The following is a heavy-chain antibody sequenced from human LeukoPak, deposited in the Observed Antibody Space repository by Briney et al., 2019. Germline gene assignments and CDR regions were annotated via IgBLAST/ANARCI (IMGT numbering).Heavy chain of an antibody. CDR3: ARLHRSGYGDY. Sequence: SETLSLTCTVSGGSIRSSYYYWGWIRQPPGKGLEWIGSIYDSGSTNYNPSLKSRVTISVDTSKNQFSLKLSSVTAADTAVYYCARLHRSGYGDYWGQGTLVTVSS. CDR2: IYDSGST. V-gene: IGHV4-39*07. D-gene: IGHD6-25*01. CDR1: GGSIRSSYYY. J-gene: IGHJ4*02.